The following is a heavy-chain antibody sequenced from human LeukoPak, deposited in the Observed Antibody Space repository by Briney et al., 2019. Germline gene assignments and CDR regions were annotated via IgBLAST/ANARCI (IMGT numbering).Heavy chain of an antibody. CDR1: GYTFTDYY. CDR2: INPNSGGT. Sequence: ASVKVSCKASGYTFTDYYMHWVRQAPGQRHEWMGWINPNSGGTNFAQKFQGSVAMTRDTSISTAYLELGSLRSDDTAVYFCARARWQLVPYFDFWGQGTLVTVSS. D-gene: IGHD6-6*01. J-gene: IGHJ4*02. V-gene: IGHV1-2*02. CDR3: ARARWQLVPYFDF.